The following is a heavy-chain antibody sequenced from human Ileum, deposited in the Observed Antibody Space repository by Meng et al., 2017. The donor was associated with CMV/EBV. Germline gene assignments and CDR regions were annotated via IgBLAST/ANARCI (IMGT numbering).Heavy chain of an antibody. Sequence: QVQLQDSGPGLVKTSETLSLTCTVSGGSINNYYWSWIRQPPGKGLEWIGYVYYTGRTEYNPSLKSRISISVDTSKNQFSLKLNSVTTADTAMYYCTRDLGTSSSGVWGQGTLVTVSS. CDR3: TRDLGTSSSGV. CDR1: GGSINNYY. J-gene: IGHJ4*02. V-gene: IGHV4-59*01. CDR2: VYYTGRT. D-gene: IGHD6-6*01.